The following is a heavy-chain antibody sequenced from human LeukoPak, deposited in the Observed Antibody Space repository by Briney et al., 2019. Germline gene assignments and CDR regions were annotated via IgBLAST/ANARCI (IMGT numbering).Heavy chain of an antibody. V-gene: IGHV3-23*01. CDR3: AGYYGSGSYYTPLDY. CDR1: GFTFSSFV. Sequence: GGSLRLSCAASGFTFSSFVMTWVRQAPGRGLEWVSSISGSGGSTYYADSVKGRFTISRDNSKNTLYLQMNSLRAEDTAVYYCAGYYGSGSYYTPLDYWGQGTLVTVSS. D-gene: IGHD3-10*01. J-gene: IGHJ4*02. CDR2: ISGSGGST.